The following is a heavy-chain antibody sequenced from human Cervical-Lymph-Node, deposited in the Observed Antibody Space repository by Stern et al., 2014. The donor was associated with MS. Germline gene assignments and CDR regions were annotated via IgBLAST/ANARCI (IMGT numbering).Heavy chain of an antibody. CDR1: GFAFSRHG. CDR2: IWFDRTNG. D-gene: IGHD2-21*02. CDR3: ATEKGGCSGDDCHVTFDS. J-gene: IGHJ4*02. V-gene: IGHV3-33*03. Sequence: VQLVESGGGVIQPGRSLRLSCAASGFAFSRHGMHWVRQVPGKGLEGVAAIWFDRTNGKDGESGKGRINISRDNSKNSLDLQMDNLRVEDTAIYYCATEKGGCSGDDCHVTFDSWGQGTLVTVSS.